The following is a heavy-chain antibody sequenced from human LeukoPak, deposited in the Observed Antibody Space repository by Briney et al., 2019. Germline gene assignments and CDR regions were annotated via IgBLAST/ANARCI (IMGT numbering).Heavy chain of an antibody. J-gene: IGHJ4*02. CDR2: ISSSSSTI. Sequence: GGSLRLSCAASGFTFSSYSMNWVRQAPGKGLGWVSYISSSSSTIYYADSVKGRFTISRDNAKNSLYLQMNSLRDEDTAVYYCAVGAHPWYYFDYWGQGTLVTVSS. D-gene: IGHD1-26*01. CDR1: GFTFSSYS. V-gene: IGHV3-48*02. CDR3: AVGAHPWYYFDY.